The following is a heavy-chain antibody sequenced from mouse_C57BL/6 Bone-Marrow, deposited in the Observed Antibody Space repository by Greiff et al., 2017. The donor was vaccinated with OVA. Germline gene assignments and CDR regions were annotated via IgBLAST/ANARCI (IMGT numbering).Heavy chain of an antibody. CDR2: INPYNGDT. CDR3: AREGLRLSFAY. CDR1: GYSFTGYF. Sequence: EVMLVESGPELVKPGDSVKISCKASGYSFTGYFMNWVMQSHGQSLEWIGRINPYNGDTFYNQKFKGKATLTVDKSSSTAHMELRSLTSEDSAVYYCAREGLRLSFAYWGQGTLVTVSA. J-gene: IGHJ3*01. D-gene: IGHD2-4*01. V-gene: IGHV1-20*01.